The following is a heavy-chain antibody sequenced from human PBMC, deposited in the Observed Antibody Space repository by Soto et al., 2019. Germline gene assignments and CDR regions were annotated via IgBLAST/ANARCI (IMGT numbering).Heavy chain of an antibody. CDR2: MSRTGDNT. CDR3: AKDQSNSNLLYYFDF. D-gene: IGHD3-22*01. V-gene: IGHV3-23*01. J-gene: IGHJ4*02. Sequence: GESLKISCAASGFTFSIYAMTWDRQSPGKGLEWVSSMSRTGDNTYYADSVKGRFTISRDNSKNTLYLQMNSLRAEDTAIYYCAKDQSNSNLLYYFDFWGPGXLVTVYS. CDR1: GFTFSIYA.